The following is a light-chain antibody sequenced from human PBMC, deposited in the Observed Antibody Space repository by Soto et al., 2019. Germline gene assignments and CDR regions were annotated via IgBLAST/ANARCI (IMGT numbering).Light chain of an antibody. CDR3: QSYDSSLRV. CDR2: GNT. CDR1: SSNIGAGHD. V-gene: IGLV1-40*01. Sequence: QSVLTQPPSVSGAPGQRVTISCTGSSSNIGAGHDVHWYQQLPGTAPKLLIYGNTNRPSGVPDRFSGSKFGTSVSLAITGLQAEDEADYYCQSYDSSLRVFGGGTKLTVL. J-gene: IGLJ2*01.